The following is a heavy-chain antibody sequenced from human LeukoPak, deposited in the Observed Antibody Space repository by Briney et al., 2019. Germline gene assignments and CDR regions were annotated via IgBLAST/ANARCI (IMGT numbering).Heavy chain of an antibody. CDR2: INPNSGGT. D-gene: IGHD1-1*01. Sequence: ASVKVSCKASGYTFTGYYMHWVRQAPGQGLEWMGWINPNSGGTNYAQKFQGRVTMTRDTSISTAYMELSRLRSDDTAVYYCAKHEKKGGRNWNDVFDYWGQGTLVTVSS. CDR1: GYTFTGYY. V-gene: IGHV1-2*02. CDR3: AKHEKKGGRNWNDVFDY. J-gene: IGHJ4*02.